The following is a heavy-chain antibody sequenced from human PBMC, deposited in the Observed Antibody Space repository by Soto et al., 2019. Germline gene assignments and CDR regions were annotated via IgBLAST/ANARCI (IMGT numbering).Heavy chain of an antibody. CDR1: GFNFDDYA. CDR3: AKDHEEDFGYDLDYFNY. Sequence: PGGSLRLSCAASGFNFDDYAMHWVRRVPGKGLEWVSGISWEGGSIGYADSVKGRFTISRDNAKNSLYLEMNSLISEDTAFYYCAKDHEEDFGYDLDYFNYWGQGT. D-gene: IGHD5-12*01. J-gene: IGHJ4*02. CDR2: ISWEGGSI. V-gene: IGHV3-9*01.